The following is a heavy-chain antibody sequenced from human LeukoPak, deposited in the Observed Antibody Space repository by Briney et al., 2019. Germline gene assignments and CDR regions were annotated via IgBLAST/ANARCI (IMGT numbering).Heavy chain of an antibody. CDR3: ARERGPFDY. J-gene: IGHJ4*02. CDR2: ISYDGSNK. CDR1: GFTFSSYA. Sequence: GGSLRLSCAASGFTFSSYAMHWVRQAPGKGLEWVAVISYDGSNKYYADSVKGRFTTSRDNSKNTLYLQMNSLRAEDTAVYYCARERGPFDYWGQGTLVTVSS. V-gene: IGHV3-30-3*01.